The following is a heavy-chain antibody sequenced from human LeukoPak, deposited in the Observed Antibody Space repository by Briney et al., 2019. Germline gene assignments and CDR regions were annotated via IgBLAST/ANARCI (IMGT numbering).Heavy chain of an antibody. Sequence: ASVKISCKVPGYTFTDYYMHWVQQAPGKGLEWMGLVDPEDGETIYAEKFQGRVTITADTSTGTAYMELSSLRSEDTAVYYCATKRFLEWSDAFDIWGQGTMVTVSS. CDR2: VDPEDGET. V-gene: IGHV1-69-2*01. J-gene: IGHJ3*02. CDR1: GYTFTDYY. CDR3: ATKRFLEWSDAFDI. D-gene: IGHD3-3*01.